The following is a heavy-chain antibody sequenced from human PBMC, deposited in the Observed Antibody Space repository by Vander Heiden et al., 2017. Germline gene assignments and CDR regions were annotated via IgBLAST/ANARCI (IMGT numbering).Heavy chain of an antibody. CDR2: IYWNDDK. Sequence: QITLKESGPTLVKPTQTLTLTCTFPGFSFSTSGAALGWIRQPPGKALEWLALIYWNDDKHYSPYLKSRLTITKDTSRNQVVLTMTNVDPVDTGTYYCAHRHSTALRAWFESWGQGSLVTVSS. CDR1: GFSFSTSGAA. J-gene: IGHJ5*01. D-gene: IGHD2-21*02. V-gene: IGHV2-5*01. CDR3: AHRHSTALRAWFES.